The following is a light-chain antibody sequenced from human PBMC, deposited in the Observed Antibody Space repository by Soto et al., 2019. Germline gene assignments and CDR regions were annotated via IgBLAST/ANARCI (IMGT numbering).Light chain of an antibody. Sequence: QSVMTQAPSVSGAPGPRVTISCTGSSSNIGAGYDVHWYQQLPGTAPKLLIYGNSNRPSGVPDRFSGSKSGTSASLAITGLQAEDEADYYCQSYDISLSGSVFGTGTKLTVL. CDR2: GNS. V-gene: IGLV1-40*01. CDR3: QSYDISLSGSV. CDR1: SSNIGAGYD. J-gene: IGLJ1*01.